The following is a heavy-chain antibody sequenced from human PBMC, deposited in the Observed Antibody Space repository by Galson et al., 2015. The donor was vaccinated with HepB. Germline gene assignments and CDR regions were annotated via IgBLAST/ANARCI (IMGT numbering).Heavy chain of an antibody. Sequence: SVKVSCKASGYTFTSYAMHWVRQAPGQRLEWMGWINAGNGNTKYSQKFQGRVTITRDTSASTAYMELSSLRSEDTAVYYCARGGDIVVVPAAMHYYYGMDVWGQGTTVTVSS. CDR1: GYTFTSYA. J-gene: IGHJ6*02. V-gene: IGHV1-3*01. D-gene: IGHD2-2*01. CDR2: INAGNGNT. CDR3: ARGGDIVVVPAAMHYYYGMDV.